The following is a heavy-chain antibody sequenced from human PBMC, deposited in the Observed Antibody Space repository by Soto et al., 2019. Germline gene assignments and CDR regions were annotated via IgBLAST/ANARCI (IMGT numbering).Heavy chain of an antibody. V-gene: IGHV1-69*13. Sequence: SVKDTCKASGGTFSSYAISWVRQAPGQGLEWMGGITPIFGTANYAQKFQGRVTITADESTSTAYMELSSLRSEDTAVYYCARAYYDSSGYYYKYFQHWGQGTLVTVSS. J-gene: IGHJ1*01. CDR3: ARAYYDSSGYYYKYFQH. CDR2: ITPIFGTA. D-gene: IGHD3-22*01. CDR1: GGTFSSYA.